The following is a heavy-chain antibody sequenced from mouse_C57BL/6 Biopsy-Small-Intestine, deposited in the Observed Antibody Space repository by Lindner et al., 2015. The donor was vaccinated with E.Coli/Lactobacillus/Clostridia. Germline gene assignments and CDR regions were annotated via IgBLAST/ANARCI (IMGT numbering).Heavy chain of an antibody. Sequence: SVKVSCKTSGYTFDTYGIGWVRQAPGQGLEWMGWISIYNDKTDLAQRFQGRVTMTKDTSTSTAYMELRSLRSDDTAVYYCARIKTLFGVAVIPPHFDYWGQGTMVTVSS. CDR2: ISIYNDKT. V-gene: IGHV1-7*01. D-gene: IGHD3-3*01. CDR3: ARIKTLFGVAVIPPHFDY. J-gene: IGHJ2*01. CDR1: GYTFDTYG.